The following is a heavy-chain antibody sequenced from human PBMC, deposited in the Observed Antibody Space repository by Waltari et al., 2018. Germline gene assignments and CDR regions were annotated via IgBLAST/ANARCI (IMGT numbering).Heavy chain of an antibody. V-gene: IGHV4-39*01. CDR3: ARPGRVGGGSLMGLDY. CDR1: GGPLSSTSYY. D-gene: IGHD2-15*01. Sequence: QLQLQESGPGLVQPSETLSLTCSVSGGPLSSTSYYWGLIRPPPGKGPEWIGSFSYNGNTYYNPSLKSRVTISVDTSKNQFSLQLTSVTAADTAMYYCARPGRVGGGSLMGLDYWGQGTLVTVSS. CDR2: FSYNGNT. J-gene: IGHJ4*02.